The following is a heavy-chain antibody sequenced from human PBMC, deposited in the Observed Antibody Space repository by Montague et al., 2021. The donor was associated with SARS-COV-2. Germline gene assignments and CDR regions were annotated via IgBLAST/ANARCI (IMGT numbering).Heavy chain of an antibody. D-gene: IGHD5-18*01. CDR3: ARGQLWFDY. CDR2: IYYSGST. J-gene: IGHJ4*02. CDR1: GDSISSYY. V-gene: IGHV4-59*08. Sequence: SETLSLTCTVSGDSISSYYWSWIRQSPGKGLEWIGYIYYSGSTNYNPSPKSRVTISVDTSKNQFSLELRSVTAADTAVYYCARGQLWFDYWGQGTLVTVSS.